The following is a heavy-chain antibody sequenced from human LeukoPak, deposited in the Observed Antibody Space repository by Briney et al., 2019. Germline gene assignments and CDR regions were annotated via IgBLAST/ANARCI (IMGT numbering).Heavy chain of an antibody. D-gene: IGHD6-13*01. CDR2: VWSDGTNK. CDR3: AKEYSSSSGYYGMDV. J-gene: IGHJ6*02. Sequence: GGSLRLSCAASGFTFSSYGIHWVRQAPGKGLEWVAVVWSDGTNKYYADSVKGRFTISRDNSKNTLSLQMNSLRAEDTAVYYCAKEYSSSSGYYGMDVWGQGTTVTVSS. V-gene: IGHV3-30*02. CDR1: GFTFSSYG.